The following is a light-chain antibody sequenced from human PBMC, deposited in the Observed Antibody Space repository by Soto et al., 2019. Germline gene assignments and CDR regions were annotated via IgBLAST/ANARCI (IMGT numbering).Light chain of an antibody. CDR1: QSVSSN. Sequence: IVMTQSPATLSVSPWERATLSCRASQSVSSNLAWYQQKPGQAPRLLIYGASTRATGIPARFSGSGSGTEFTLTISRLEPEDFAVYYCQQYGSSPITFGQGTRLEIK. CDR2: GAS. V-gene: IGKV3-15*01. J-gene: IGKJ5*01. CDR3: QQYGSSPIT.